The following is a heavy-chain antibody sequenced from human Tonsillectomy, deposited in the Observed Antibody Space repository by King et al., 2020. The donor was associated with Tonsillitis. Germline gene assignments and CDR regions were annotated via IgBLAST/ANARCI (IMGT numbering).Heavy chain of an antibody. CDR1: GGSISSSSYY. V-gene: IGHV4-39*01. CDR3: ASAYSSGFYYYYGMDV. D-gene: IGHD6-19*01. CDR2: IYYSGSN. J-gene: IGHJ6*02. Sequence: QLQESGPGLVKPSETLSLTCTVSGGSISSSSYYCGWIRQPPGKGLEWIGSIYYSGSNYYNPSLKSRVTISVDTSKNQFSLKLSSVTAADTAMYYCASAYSSGFYYYYGMDVWGQGTTVTVSS.